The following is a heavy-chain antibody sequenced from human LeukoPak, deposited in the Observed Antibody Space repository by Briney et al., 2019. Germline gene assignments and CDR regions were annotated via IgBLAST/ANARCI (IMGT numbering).Heavy chain of an antibody. CDR2: IRYDGSNQ. CDR1: GFTFSTYG. J-gene: IGHJ4*02. D-gene: IGHD6-13*01. CDR3: ARVGLRIAEHYFDY. V-gene: IGHV3-30*02. Sequence: PGGSLRLSCVASGFTFSTYGMHWVRQAPGKGLEWVTFIRYDGSNQYYADSVKGRFTISRDNAKNSLYLQMNSLRAEDTAVYYCARVGLRIAEHYFDYWGQGTLVTVSS.